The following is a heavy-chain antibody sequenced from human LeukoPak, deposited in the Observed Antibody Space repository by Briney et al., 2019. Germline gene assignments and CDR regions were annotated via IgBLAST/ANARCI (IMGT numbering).Heavy chain of an antibody. D-gene: IGHD3-22*01. CDR3: ARDNYYDNSGYYDY. CDR2: IYYSGNT. Sequence: SETLSLTCTVSGDSMTYYYWTWIRQPPGKGLEWIGYIYYSGNTNYNPSLKSRLTISIDTSKKQVSLKLSSVTAADTAVYYCARDNYYDNSGYYDYWGQGTLVTVSS. V-gene: IGHV4-59*01. J-gene: IGHJ4*02. CDR1: GDSMTYYY.